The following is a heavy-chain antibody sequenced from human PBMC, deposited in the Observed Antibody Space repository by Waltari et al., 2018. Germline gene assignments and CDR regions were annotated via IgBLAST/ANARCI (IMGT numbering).Heavy chain of an antibody. V-gene: IGHV1-24*01. J-gene: IGHJ3*02. CDR2: LYPEDGET. D-gene: IGHD6-19*01. CDR3: ATATYSSGWYDAFDI. Sequence: QVQLVQSGAEVKKPGASVKVSCKVSGYTLTELSMHWVRQAPGKGLEWMGGLYPEDGETIYAQKFQGRVTMTEDTSTDTAYMELSSLRSEDTAVYYCATATYSSGWYDAFDIWGQGTMVTVSS. CDR1: GYTLTELS.